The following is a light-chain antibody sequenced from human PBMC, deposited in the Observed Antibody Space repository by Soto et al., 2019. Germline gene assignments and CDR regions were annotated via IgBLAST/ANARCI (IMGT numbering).Light chain of an antibody. Sequence: QSALTQPASVSGSPGQSITISCTGTSNDVGGYNHVSWYQQYPGKVPKLLIYNVSNRPSGVSDRFSGSKSGNTASLTISGLQAEDESYYFCTSSTSGSLYVFGSGTKLTVL. CDR3: TSSTSGSLYV. CDR2: NVS. V-gene: IGLV2-14*01. CDR1: SNDVGGYNH. J-gene: IGLJ1*01.